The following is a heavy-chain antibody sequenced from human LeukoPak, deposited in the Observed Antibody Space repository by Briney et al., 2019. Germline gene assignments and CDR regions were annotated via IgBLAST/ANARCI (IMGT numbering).Heavy chain of an antibody. Sequence: PGGSLRLSCAASGFTFSSYSMNWVRQAPGKGLEWVSYISSSSSTIYYADSVKGRFTISRDNAKNSLYLQMNSLRAEDTAVYYCARDEPVLSDAFDIWGQGTMVTVSS. CDR2: ISSSSSTI. CDR3: ARDEPVLSDAFDI. CDR1: GFTFSSYS. D-gene: IGHD2/OR15-2a*01. J-gene: IGHJ3*02. V-gene: IGHV3-48*01.